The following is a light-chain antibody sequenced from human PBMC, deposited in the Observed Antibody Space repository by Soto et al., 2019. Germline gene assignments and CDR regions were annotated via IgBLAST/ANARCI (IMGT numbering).Light chain of an antibody. J-gene: IGKJ1*01. CDR3: QQYNNWPRT. CDR1: QSLSNN. V-gene: IGKV3D-15*01. Sequence: EIVLTQSPDTLSLSPVERATLSCRASQSLSNNIYLAWYQQKPGQAPRLLIYGASSRATGIPDRFSGSGSGTEFTLTISSLQSEDFAVYYCQQYNNWPRTFGQGTKVDI. CDR2: GAS.